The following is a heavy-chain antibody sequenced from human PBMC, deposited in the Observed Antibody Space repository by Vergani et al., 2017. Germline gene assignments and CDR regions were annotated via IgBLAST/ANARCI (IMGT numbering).Heavy chain of an antibody. J-gene: IGHJ5*02. V-gene: IGHV4-39*01. CDR2: IYYSGST. Sequence: QLQLQESGPGLVKPSATLSLTCSVSGASIRSSNYYWGWMRQPPGKGLEWIASIYYSGSTYYNPSLKSRVTISVDTSKYQFSLKLSPLTAADTAVYFWARHYTMEWLVKLGWSDPWGQGIRVTVSS. CDR3: ARHYTMEWLVKLGWSDP. D-gene: IGHD6-19*01. CDR1: GASIRSSNYY.